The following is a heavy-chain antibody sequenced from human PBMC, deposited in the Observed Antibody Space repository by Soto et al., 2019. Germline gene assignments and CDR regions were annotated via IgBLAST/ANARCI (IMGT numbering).Heavy chain of an antibody. V-gene: IGHV3-66*01. J-gene: IGHJ6*03. CDR2: IQSGGST. D-gene: IGHD2-15*01. CDR3: SRDDVYCSGGSCYGVPMDV. Sequence: EVQLVESGGELVQPGGSLSLSCAASGFTVSSHYMNWVRQAPGKGLEWVSLIQSGGSTFYADSVKGRFTISRDNSKNTLFLQMNSLRVEDTAMYYCSRDDVYCSGGSCYGVPMDVCGRGTTVTVSS. CDR1: GFTVSSHY.